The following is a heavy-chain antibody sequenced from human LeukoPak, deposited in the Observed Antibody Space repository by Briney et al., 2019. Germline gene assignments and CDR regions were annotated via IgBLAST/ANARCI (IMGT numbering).Heavy chain of an antibody. V-gene: IGHV3-48*02. CDR3: ARDPDLRRGFDGEGY. CDR1: GFTFSSYS. J-gene: IGHJ4*02. D-gene: IGHD3-10*01. CDR2: ISSSSSTI. Sequence: GGSLRLSCAASGFTFSSYSMNWVRQAPGKGLEWVSYISSSSSTIYYADSVKGRFTISRDNAKNSLYLQMNSLRDEDTAVYYCARDPDLRRGFDGEGYWGQGTLVTVSS.